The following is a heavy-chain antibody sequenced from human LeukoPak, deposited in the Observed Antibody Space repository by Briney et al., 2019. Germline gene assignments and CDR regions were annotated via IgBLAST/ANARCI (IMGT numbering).Heavy chain of an antibody. Sequence: GESLKISCKGSGYRFSTYWIGWVRQMPGKGLEWMGIIYPGDSDTRYSPSFQGQVTISADKSISTAYLQWSSLKASDTAMYYCARPRGEQQLVYLDYWGQGTLVTVSS. CDR3: ARPRGEQQLVYLDY. J-gene: IGHJ4*02. D-gene: IGHD6-13*01. CDR1: GYRFSTYW. V-gene: IGHV5-51*01. CDR2: IYPGDSDT.